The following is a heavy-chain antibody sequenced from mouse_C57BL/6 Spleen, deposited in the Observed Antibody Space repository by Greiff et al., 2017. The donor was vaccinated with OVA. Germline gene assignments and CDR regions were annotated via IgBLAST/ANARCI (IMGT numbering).Heavy chain of an antibody. CDR3: ARPHYYGSSSHDWYFDV. J-gene: IGHJ1*03. CDR2: ISSGGSYT. V-gene: IGHV5-6*01. D-gene: IGHD1-1*01. CDR1: GFTFSSYG. Sequence: EVNVVESGGDLVKPGGSLKLSCAASGFTFSSYGMSWVRQTPDKRLEWVATISSGGSYTYYPDSVKGRFTISRDNAKNTLYLQMSSLKSEDTAMYYCARPHYYGSSSHDWYFDVWGTGTTVTVSS.